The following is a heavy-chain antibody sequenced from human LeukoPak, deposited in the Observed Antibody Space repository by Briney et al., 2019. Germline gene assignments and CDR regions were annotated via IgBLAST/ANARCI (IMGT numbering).Heavy chain of an antibody. V-gene: IGHV3-74*01. CDR2: INSDESNT. J-gene: IGHJ3*02. CDR3: GRGGNGIDI. D-gene: IGHD2-8*01. Sequence: GGSLRLSCAACGFTFSNYLMHWVRQAPGKGLVWVSRINSDESNTNSYADSVKGRFTISRDNAKNTLYLQMNSLRAVDTAVYFCGRGGNGIDIWGQGTTVIVSS. CDR1: GFTFSNYL.